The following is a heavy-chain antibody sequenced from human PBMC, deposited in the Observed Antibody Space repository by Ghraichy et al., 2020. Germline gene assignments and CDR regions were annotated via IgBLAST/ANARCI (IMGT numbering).Heavy chain of an antibody. CDR1: GFTFDDYT. V-gene: IGHV3-43*01. J-gene: IGHJ1*01. Sequence: GGSLRLSCAASGFTFDDYTMHWVRQAPGKGLEWVSLISWDGGSTYYADSVKGRFTISRDNSKNSLYLQMNSLRTEDTALYYCAKGALSQNPHFQHWGQGTLVTVSS. D-gene: IGHD3-9*01. CDR3: AKGALSQNPHFQH. CDR2: ISWDGGST.